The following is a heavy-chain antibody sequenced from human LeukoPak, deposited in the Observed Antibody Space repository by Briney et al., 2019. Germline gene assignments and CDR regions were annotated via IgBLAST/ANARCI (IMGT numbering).Heavy chain of an antibody. Sequence: ASVTVSCTASGYTFTSYAMHWVRQAPGQRLEWMGWINAGNGNTKYSQKFQGRATITRDTSASTAYMELSSLRSEDTAVYYCARGAAVNFDYWGQGTLVTVSS. D-gene: IGHD6-13*01. CDR1: GYTFTSYA. J-gene: IGHJ4*02. V-gene: IGHV1-3*01. CDR3: ARGAAVNFDY. CDR2: INAGNGNT.